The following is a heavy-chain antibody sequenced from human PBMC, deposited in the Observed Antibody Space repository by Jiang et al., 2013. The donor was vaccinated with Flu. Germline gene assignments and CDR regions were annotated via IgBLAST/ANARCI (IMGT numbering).Heavy chain of an antibody. CDR1: GYTFTSYA. CDR2: INAGNGNT. Sequence: SGAEVKKPGASVKVSCKASGYTFTSYAMHWVRQAPGQRLEWMGWINAGNGNTKYSQKFQGRVTITRDTSASTAYMELSSLRSEDTVVYYCARDLRLTYYYDSSGYPYNNYYYGMDVWGQGTTVTVSS. J-gene: IGHJ6*02. D-gene: IGHD3-22*01. CDR3: ARDLRLTYYYDSSGYPYNNYYYGMDV. V-gene: IGHV1-3*01.